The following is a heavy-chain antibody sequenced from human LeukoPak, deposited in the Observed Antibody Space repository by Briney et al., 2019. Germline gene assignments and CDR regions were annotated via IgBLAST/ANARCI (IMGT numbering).Heavy chain of an antibody. CDR3: ATKRGEPIVVFRARYWYFDL. V-gene: IGHV3-48*03. D-gene: IGHD2-21*01. J-gene: IGHJ2*01. Sequence: SGGSLRLSCAASGFTFSSYEMNWVRQAPGKGLEWVSYISSSGSTIYYADSVKGRFTISRDNAKNSLYLQMNSLRAEDTAVYYCATKRGEPIVVFRARYWYFDLWARGTLVTVSS. CDR2: ISSSGSTI. CDR1: GFTFSSYE.